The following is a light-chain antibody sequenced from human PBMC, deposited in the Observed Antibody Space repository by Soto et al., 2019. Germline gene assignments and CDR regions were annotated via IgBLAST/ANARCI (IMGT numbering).Light chain of an antibody. CDR2: SAS. CDR3: LQDYNYPRT. J-gene: IGKJ4*01. V-gene: IGKV1-6*01. Sequence: AIQMTQSPSSLSASVGDRVTLTCRASQGIRTELSWYQQKPGKAPNLLIYSASTVQTGVPSRFSGSGSGTDFTLTISSLQPEDFATYYCLQDYNYPRTFGGGTKVEIK. CDR1: QGIRTE.